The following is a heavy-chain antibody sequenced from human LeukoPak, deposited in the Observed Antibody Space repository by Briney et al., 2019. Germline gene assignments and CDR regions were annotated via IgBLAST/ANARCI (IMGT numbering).Heavy chain of an antibody. J-gene: IGHJ4*02. D-gene: IGHD5-12*01. CDR2: MNTNSGNT. CDR1: GYSFTNHD. CDR3: ARNSGLADY. Sequence: ASVKVSCKASGYSFTNHDISWVRQATGQGLEWMGWMNTNSGNTGYAEKFQGRVIMTRDTSITTAYMELSSLRSEDTAVYYCARNSGLADYWGQGTLVTASS. V-gene: IGHV1-8*01.